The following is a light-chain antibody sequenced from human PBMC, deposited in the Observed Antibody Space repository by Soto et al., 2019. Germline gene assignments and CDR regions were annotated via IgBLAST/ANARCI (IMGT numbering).Light chain of an antibody. CDR3: QQLNSYPFT. CDR2: AAS. CDR1: QGISSY. Sequence: DIQLTQSPSFLSASVGDRVTITCRASQGISSYLAWYQQKPGKAPKLLIYAASTLQSGVPSRFSGSVSGTEFTLTISSLQPEDFATYYCQQLNSYPFTFFGGTKVEIK. J-gene: IGKJ4*01. V-gene: IGKV1-9*01.